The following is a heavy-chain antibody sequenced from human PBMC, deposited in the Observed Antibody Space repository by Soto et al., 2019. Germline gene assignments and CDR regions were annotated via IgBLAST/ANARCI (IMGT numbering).Heavy chain of an antibody. CDR1: GFTFSSYS. J-gene: IGHJ5*02. CDR2: ISSSSSYI. D-gene: IGHD3-22*01. Sequence: GGSLRLSCAASGFTFSSYSMNWVRQAPGKGLEWVSSISSSSSYIYYADSVKGRFTISRDNAKNSLYLQMNSLRAEDTAVYYCARGSMIVVVHGDWFDPWGQGTLVTVSS. CDR3: ARGSMIVVVHGDWFDP. V-gene: IGHV3-21*01.